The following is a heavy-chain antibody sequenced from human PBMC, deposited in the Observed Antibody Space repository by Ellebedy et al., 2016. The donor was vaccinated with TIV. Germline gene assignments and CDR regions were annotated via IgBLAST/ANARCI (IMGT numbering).Heavy chain of an antibody. CDR1: GFTFSSYG. CDR2: ILNDGTNE. J-gene: IGHJ4*02. Sequence: GESLKISCAASGFTFSSYGMDWVRQAPGKGLEWVANILNDGTNERYADSVKGRFIISRDDSKNTLYLQMNSLRAEDSAMYYCARDAAYTYDYWGQGTQVTVSS. D-gene: IGHD4-11*01. CDR3: ARDAAYTYDY. V-gene: IGHV3-33*01.